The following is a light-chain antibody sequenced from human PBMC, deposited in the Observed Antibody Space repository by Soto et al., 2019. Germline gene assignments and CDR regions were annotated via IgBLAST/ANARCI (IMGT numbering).Light chain of an antibody. CDR2: GVS. Sequence: IQMTQSPSSLSASVGDRVTTTCRASQGIRNDLGWYQQKPGKAPRLVIYGVSHLQSGVPSRFSGSGFGTDFSLTISSLQPEDSATYYCLQDYNYPITFGGGTKVDI. CDR3: LQDYNYPIT. J-gene: IGKJ4*01. CDR1: QGIRND. V-gene: IGKV1-6*01.